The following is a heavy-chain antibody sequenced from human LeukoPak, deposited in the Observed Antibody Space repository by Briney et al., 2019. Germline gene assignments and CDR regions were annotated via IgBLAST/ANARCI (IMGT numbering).Heavy chain of an antibody. J-gene: IGHJ4*02. CDR3: ARDLGATSRNLFDY. D-gene: IGHD1-26*01. Sequence: SETLSRTCTVSGGSISSGSYYWSWIRQPAGKVLEWIGRIYTSGSTNYNPSLKSRVTISVDTSKNQFSLKLSSVTAADTAVYYCARDLGATSRNLFDYWGQGTLVTVSS. CDR1: GGSISSGSYY. V-gene: IGHV4-61*02. CDR2: IYTSGST.